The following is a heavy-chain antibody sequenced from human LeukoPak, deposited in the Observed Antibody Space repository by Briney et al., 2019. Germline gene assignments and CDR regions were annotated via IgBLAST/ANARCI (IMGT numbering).Heavy chain of an antibody. CDR3: ATVSSGWLNGFDY. J-gene: IGHJ4*02. D-gene: IGHD6-19*01. CDR1: GYTFTSYG. CDR2: ISAYNGNT. Sequence: ASVKVSCKASGYTFTSYGISWVRQAPGQGLEWMGWISAYNGNTNYAQKLQGRVTMTTDTSTSTAYMELSSLRSEDTAVYYCATVSSGWLNGFDYWGQGTLVTVSS. V-gene: IGHV1-18*01.